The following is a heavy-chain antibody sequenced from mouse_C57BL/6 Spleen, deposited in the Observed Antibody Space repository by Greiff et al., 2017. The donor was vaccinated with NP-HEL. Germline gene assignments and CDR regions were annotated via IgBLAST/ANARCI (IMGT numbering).Heavy chain of an antibody. Sequence: QVQLQQSGPELVKPGASVKISCKASGYAFSSSWMNWVKQRPGKGLEWIGRIYPGDGDTNYNGKFKGKATLTADKSSSTAYMQLSSLTSEDSAVYFCARSYGSSRDYWGQGTTRTVSS. CDR3: ARSYGSSRDY. V-gene: IGHV1-82*01. CDR2: IYPGDGDT. CDR1: GYAFSSSW. J-gene: IGHJ2*01. D-gene: IGHD1-1*01.